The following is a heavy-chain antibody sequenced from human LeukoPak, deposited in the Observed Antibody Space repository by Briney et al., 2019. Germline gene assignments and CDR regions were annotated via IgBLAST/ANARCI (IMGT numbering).Heavy chain of an antibody. J-gene: IGHJ4*02. CDR3: AREKFDY. CDR1: GFTFSSYW. Sequence: GGSLRLSCAASGFTFSSYWMSWVRQAPGRGLEWVAHIKHDGSEEYYVDSMKGRFTVSRGNAKNSLYLQMNSLRAEDTAVYYCAREKFDYWGQGTLVTVSS. CDR2: IKHDGSEE. V-gene: IGHV3-7*01.